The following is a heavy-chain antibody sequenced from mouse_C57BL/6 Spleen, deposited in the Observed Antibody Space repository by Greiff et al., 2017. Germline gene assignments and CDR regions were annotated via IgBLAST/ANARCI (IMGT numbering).Heavy chain of an antibody. V-gene: IGHV1-5*01. J-gene: IGHJ4*01. D-gene: IGHD2-4*01. Sequence: EVQLQQSGTVLARPGASVKMSCKTSGYTFTSYWMHWVKQRPGQGLEWIGAIYPGNSDTSYNQKFKGKAKLTAVTSASTAYMELSSLTNEDSAFYYCTRLIYYDYSGYAMDYWGQGTSVTVSS. CDR3: TRLIYYDYSGYAMDY. CDR1: GYTFTSYW. CDR2: IYPGNSDT.